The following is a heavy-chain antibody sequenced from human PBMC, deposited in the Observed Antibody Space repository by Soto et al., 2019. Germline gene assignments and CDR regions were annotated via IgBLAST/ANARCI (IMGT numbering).Heavy chain of an antibody. Sequence: GGSLRLSCAASGFTFSSYAMSWVRQAPGKGLEWVSAISGSGGSTYYADSVKGRFTISRDNSKNTLYLQMNSLRAEDTAVYYCAKEGAYCGGACYSESYYYYSGMDVWGQGTTVTVSS. CDR1: GFTFSSYA. CDR2: ISGSGGST. J-gene: IGHJ6*02. V-gene: IGHV3-23*01. D-gene: IGHD2-21*02. CDR3: AKEGAYCGGACYSESYYYYSGMDV.